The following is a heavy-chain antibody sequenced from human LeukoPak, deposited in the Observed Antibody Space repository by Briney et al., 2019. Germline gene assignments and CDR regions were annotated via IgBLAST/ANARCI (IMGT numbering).Heavy chain of an antibody. CDR1: RFTFSSYG. Sequence: PGRSLRLSCAASRFTFSSYGIHWVRQTPDKGLEWVAIISYDGSNKYYADSVKGRFTISRDNPKNTLYLQMNSLNPEATAVYYCAKDLINYYDSGGPLDYWGQGTLVTVSS. CDR3: AKDLINYYDSGGPLDY. J-gene: IGHJ4*02. CDR2: ISYDGSNK. V-gene: IGHV3-30*18. D-gene: IGHD3-22*01.